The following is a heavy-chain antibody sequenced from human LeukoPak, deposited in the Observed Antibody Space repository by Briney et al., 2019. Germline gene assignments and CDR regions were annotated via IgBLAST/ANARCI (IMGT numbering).Heavy chain of an antibody. CDR2: ISSSSSTI. CDR1: GFTSSNYW. V-gene: IGHV3-48*04. CDR3: AREGTAMPDY. Sequence: GGSLRLSCAASGFTSSNYWMGWVRQALGKGLEWVSYISSSSSTIYYADSVKGRFTISRDNAKNSLYLQMNSLRAEDTAVYYCAREGTAMPDYWGQGTLVTVSS. J-gene: IGHJ4*02. D-gene: IGHD5-18*01.